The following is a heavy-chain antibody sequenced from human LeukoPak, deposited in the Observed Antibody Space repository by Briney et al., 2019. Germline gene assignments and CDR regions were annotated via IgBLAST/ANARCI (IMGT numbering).Heavy chain of an antibody. CDR1: GFTFTSSA. D-gene: IGHD3-3*01. V-gene: IGHV1-58*01. J-gene: IGHJ6*03. Sequence: SVKVSCKASGFTFTSSAVQWVRQARGQRLEWIGWIVVGSGNTNYAQKFQERVTITRDMSTSTAYMELSSLRSEDTAVYYCAADSEVEVVTPTHYYCMDVWGKGTTVTVSS. CDR3: AADSEVEVVTPTHYYCMDV. CDR2: IVVGSGNT.